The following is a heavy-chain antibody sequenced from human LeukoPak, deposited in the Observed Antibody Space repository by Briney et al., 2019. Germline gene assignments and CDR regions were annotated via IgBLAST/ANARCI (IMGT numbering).Heavy chain of an antibody. V-gene: IGHV3-30*18. Sequence: GGSLRLSCAASGFTFSSYGMHWVRQAPGKGLEWVAVISYDGSNKYYADSVKGRFTISRDNSKNTLYLQMNSLRAEDTAVYYCAKDPFTYCSSTSCYPETYFDYWGQGTLATVSS. D-gene: IGHD2-2*01. J-gene: IGHJ4*02. CDR2: ISYDGSNK. CDR3: AKDPFTYCSSTSCYPETYFDY. CDR1: GFTFSSYG.